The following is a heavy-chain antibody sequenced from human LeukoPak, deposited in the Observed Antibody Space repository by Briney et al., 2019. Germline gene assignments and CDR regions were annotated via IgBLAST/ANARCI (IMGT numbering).Heavy chain of an antibody. J-gene: IGHJ4*02. Sequence: GGSLRLSCAASGLTFSTYPMTWVRQAPGKGREWVSAISNRGDTTYYADSVKGRFTVSRDNSKNTLYLQLNSLRAEDTAVYYCAKDRGYWGQGTLVTVSS. CDR3: AKDRGY. CDR1: GLTFSTYP. CDR2: ISNRGDTT. V-gene: IGHV3-23*01.